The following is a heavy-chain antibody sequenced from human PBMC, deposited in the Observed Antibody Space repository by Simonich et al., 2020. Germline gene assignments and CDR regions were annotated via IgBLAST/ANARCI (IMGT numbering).Heavy chain of an antibody. CDR2: IYYSGST. J-gene: IGHJ4*02. Sequence: QVQLQESGPGLVKPSETLSLTCTVSGGSISSYYWSWIRQPPGKGLGWIGYIYYSGSTNYNPSLKSRVTRSVDTSKNQFSLKLSSVTAADTAVYYCARHDRWLQFYFDYWGQGTLVTVSS. V-gene: IGHV4-59*08. CDR1: GGSISSYY. D-gene: IGHD5-12*01. CDR3: ARHDRWLQFYFDY.